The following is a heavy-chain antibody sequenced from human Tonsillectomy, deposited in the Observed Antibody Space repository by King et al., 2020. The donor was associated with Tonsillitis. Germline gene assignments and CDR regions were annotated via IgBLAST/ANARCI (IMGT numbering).Heavy chain of an antibody. D-gene: IGHD5-24*01. CDR2: IYYSGTT. CDR3: ASVVDGYNDY. V-gene: IGHV4-59*08. J-gene: IGHJ4*02. Sequence: QLQESGPGLVKPSETLSLTCTVSGGSISSYYWSWIRQPPGKGLEWIGYIYYSGTTNYNPSLQSRVTISIDTSKNQFSLKLSSVTAADTAVYYCASVVDGYNDYWGQGTLVTVSS. CDR1: GGSISSYY.